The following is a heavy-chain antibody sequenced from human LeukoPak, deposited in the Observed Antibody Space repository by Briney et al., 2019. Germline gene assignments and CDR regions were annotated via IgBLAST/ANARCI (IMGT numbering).Heavy chain of an antibody. Sequence: PGGSLRLSCAASGFTFSRYSMNWVRQAPGKGLEWVSSISGSSGYIYYADSVKGRFTISRHNAKNSLYLQMNSLRAEDTAVYYCARVSAGVIGMKDVFDIWGQGTMVTVSS. J-gene: IGHJ3*02. CDR2: ISGSSGYI. CDR3: ARVSAGVIGMKDVFDI. D-gene: IGHD3-16*02. CDR1: GFTFSRYS. V-gene: IGHV3-21*01.